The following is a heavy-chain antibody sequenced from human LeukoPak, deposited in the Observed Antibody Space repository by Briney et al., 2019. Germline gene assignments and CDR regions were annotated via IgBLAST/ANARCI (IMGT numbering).Heavy chain of an antibody. CDR2: INWNGGSR. V-gene: IGHV3-20*04. CDR1: GFTFDDYG. J-gene: IGHJ5*02. Sequence: GGSLRLSCAASGFTFDDYGMSWVRQAPGKGLEWVSGINWNGGSRGYADSVKGRFTIPRDNAKNSLYLQMNSLRAEDTALYYCARDRVLLWFRESSEGNWFDPWGQGTLVTVSS. CDR3: ARDRVLLWFRESSEGNWFDP. D-gene: IGHD3-10*01.